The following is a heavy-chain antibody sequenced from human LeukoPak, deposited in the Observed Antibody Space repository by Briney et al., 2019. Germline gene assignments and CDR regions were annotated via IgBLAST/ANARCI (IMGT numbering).Heavy chain of an antibody. D-gene: IGHD3-10*01. CDR2: ISSSGSTI. CDR3: ARYYGSGSYYFHSHYYYMDV. CDR1: GFTFSDYY. V-gene: IGHV3-11*04. J-gene: IGHJ6*03. Sequence: PGGSLRLSCAASGFTFSDYYMSWIRQAPGKGLEWVSYISSSGSTIYYADSVEGRFTISRDNAKNSLYLQMNSLRAEDTAVYYCARYYGSGSYYFHSHYYYMDVWGKGTTVTISS.